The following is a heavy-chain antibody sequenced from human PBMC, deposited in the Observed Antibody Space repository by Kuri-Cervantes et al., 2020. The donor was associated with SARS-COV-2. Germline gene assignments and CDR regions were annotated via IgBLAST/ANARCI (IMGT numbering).Heavy chain of an antibody. J-gene: IGHJ6*02. CDR3: AKKNGAAWLQRWLLDCMDV. CDR2: ISGSGGST. D-gene: IGHD5-18*01. CDR1: GFTFSSYA. Sequence: GESLKISCAASGFTFSSYAMSWVRQAPGKGLEWVSAISGSGGSTYYADSVKGRFTISRDNSKNTLYLQMNSLSDEDTAVYYCAKKNGAAWLQRWLLDCMDVWGQGTTVTVSS. V-gene: IGHV3-23*01.